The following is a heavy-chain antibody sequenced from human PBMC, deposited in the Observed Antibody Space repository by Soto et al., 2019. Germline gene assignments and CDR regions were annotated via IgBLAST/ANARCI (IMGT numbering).Heavy chain of an antibody. CDR2: INPATGAA. CDR3: ARGAGVGVAGSAAFDM. CDR1: GYPVTAYY. J-gene: IGHJ3*02. D-gene: IGHD3-3*01. Sequence: QLHLVQSGAVVKKPGASVMVSCSASGYPVTAYYMHWVRQAPGRGLEWMGGINPATGAAKYTQTFQGRVTMTRDTSTSTVFVDLSGLTSEDTAVFYCARGAGVGVAGSAAFDMWGQGTLVTVSS. V-gene: IGHV1-2*02.